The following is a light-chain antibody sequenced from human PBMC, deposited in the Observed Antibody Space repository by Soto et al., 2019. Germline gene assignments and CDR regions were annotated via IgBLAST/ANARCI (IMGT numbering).Light chain of an antibody. CDR3: SSYAGSNNVV. J-gene: IGLJ3*02. V-gene: IGLV2-8*01. CDR2: EVN. Sequence: QSALTQPPSASGSPGQSVTISCTGTSSDVGGYNYVSWYQQHPGKAPKLMIYEVNKRPSGVPDRFSGSNSGNTASLTVFGSQAEDEADYDRSSYAGSNNVVFGGGTKVTVL. CDR1: SSDVGGYNY.